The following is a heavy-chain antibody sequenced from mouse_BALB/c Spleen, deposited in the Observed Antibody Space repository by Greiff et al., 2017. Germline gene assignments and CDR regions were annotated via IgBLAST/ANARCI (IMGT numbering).Heavy chain of an antibody. CDR2: ISSGGSYT. CDR1: GFTFSSYT. D-gene: IGHD4-1*01. J-gene: IGHJ2*01. CDR3: TRDLTNWDGDY. V-gene: IGHV5-6-4*01. Sequence: EVMLVESGGGLVKPGGSLKLSCAASGFTFSSYTMSWVRQTPEKRLEWVATISSGGSYTYYPDSVKGRFTISRDNAKNTLYLQMSSLKSEDTAMYYCTRDLTNWDGDYWGQGTTLTVSS.